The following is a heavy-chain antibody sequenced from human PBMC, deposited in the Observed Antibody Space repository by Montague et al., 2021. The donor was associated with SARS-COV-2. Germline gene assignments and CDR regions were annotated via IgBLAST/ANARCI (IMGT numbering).Heavy chain of an antibody. CDR1: GGSISSGGYY. CDR2: IYDSGST. J-gene: IGHJ3*02. Sequence: TLSLTCTVSGGSISSGGYYWSWIRQHPGKGLEWIGYIYDSGSTYYNPSLKSRVTISVDTSKNQFSLKLSSVTAADTAVYYCARVRITMIVVVDAFDIWGQGTMVTVSS. V-gene: IGHV4-31*03. CDR3: ARVRITMIVVVDAFDI. D-gene: IGHD3-22*01.